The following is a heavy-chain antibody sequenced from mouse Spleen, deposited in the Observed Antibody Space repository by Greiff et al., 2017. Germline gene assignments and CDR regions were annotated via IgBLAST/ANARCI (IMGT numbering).Heavy chain of an antibody. Sequence: QVQLQQSGAELVKPGASVKLSCKASGYTFTSYWMQWVKQRPGQGLEWIGEIDPSDSYTNYNQKFKGKATLTVDTSSSTAYMQLSSLTSEDSAVYYCAMIYYGNYEGFAYWGQGTLVTVSA. D-gene: IGHD2-1*01. CDR2: IDPSDSYT. V-gene: IGHV1-50*01. CDR3: AMIYYGNYEGFAY. CDR1: GYTFTSYW. J-gene: IGHJ3*01.